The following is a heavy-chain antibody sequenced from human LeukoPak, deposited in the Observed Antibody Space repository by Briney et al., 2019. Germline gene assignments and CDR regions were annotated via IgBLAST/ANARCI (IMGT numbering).Heavy chain of an antibody. Sequence: ASVKVSCKASGGTFTSYFMHWVRQAPGQGLEWMGIINPSGGSTSFAQKFQGRITVTRDTSTGTVYMELSSLRSEDTAVYYCARTSGSYYSHFDYWGQGTLVTVSS. D-gene: IGHD1-26*01. CDR1: GGTFTSYF. CDR2: INPSGGST. CDR3: ARTSGSYYSHFDY. J-gene: IGHJ4*02. V-gene: IGHV1-46*01.